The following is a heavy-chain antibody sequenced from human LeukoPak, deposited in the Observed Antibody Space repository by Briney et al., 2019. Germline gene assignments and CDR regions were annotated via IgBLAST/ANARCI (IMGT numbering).Heavy chain of an antibody. CDR1: GFTFSSYG. J-gene: IGHJ4*02. CDR2: IRYDGSNK. D-gene: IGHD2-15*01. V-gene: IGHV3-30*02. Sequence: PGGSLRLSCAASGFTFSSYGMHWVRQAPGKGLEWVAFIRYDGSNKYYADSVKGRFTISRDNSKNTLYLQMNSLRAEDTAVYYCARDAYVVVAAKDYWGQGTLVTVSS. CDR3: ARDAYVVVAAKDY.